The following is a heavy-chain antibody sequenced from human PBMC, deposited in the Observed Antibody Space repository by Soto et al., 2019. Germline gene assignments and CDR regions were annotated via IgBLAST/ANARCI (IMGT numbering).Heavy chain of an antibody. J-gene: IGHJ6*03. CDR2: ISSNGVGT. CDR1: GFTLRGFA. V-gene: IGHV3-64*01. Sequence: EVQLAESGGGLAQPGGSLGLSCAASGFTLRGFALDWVRQAPGKGLEYVSGISSNGVGTYYANSVQGRFTISRDNSKNTVYLQMGSLRPEDMAVYYCARRARPDFYYMDVWGKGTTVTVSS. D-gene: IGHD6-6*01. CDR3: ARRARPDFYYMDV.